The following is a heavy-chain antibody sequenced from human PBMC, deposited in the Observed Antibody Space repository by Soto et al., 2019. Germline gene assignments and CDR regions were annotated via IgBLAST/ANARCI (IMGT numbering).Heavy chain of an antibody. Sequence: SVKVSCKASGGTFSSCAISWVRQAPGQGLEWMGGIIPIFGTANYAQKFQGRVTITADESTSTAYMELSSLRSEDTAVYYCARVARPGHYYYYGMDVWGQGTTVTVSS. CDR2: IIPIFGTA. CDR1: GGTFSSCA. J-gene: IGHJ6*02. V-gene: IGHV1-69*13. CDR3: ARVARPGHYYYYGMDV.